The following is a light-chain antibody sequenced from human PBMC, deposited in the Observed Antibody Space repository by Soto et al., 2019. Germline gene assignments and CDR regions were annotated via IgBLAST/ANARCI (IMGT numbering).Light chain of an antibody. CDR3: MQALQTPRT. Sequence: DIAMTQSPLSLPVTPGEPASISCRSSQSLLHSNGYNYLDWYLQKPGQSPQLLIYLGSNRASGVPDRFSGSGSGTDFTLKISRVEAEDVGVYYCMQALQTPRTFGQGTKREIK. CDR2: LGS. CDR1: QSLLHSNGYNY. V-gene: IGKV2-28*01. J-gene: IGKJ2*01.